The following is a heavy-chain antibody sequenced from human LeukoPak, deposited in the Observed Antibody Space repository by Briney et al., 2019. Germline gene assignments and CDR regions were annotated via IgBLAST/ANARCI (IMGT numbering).Heavy chain of an antibody. J-gene: IGHJ3*02. V-gene: IGHV1-2*04. Sequence: ASVKVSCKASGYTFTGYYMHWVRQAPGQGLEWMGWINPNSGDTNYARKFQGWVTMTRDTSTSTAYMELSRLRSDDTAVYYCATGVVVVQGDAFDIWGQGTMVTVSS. CDR2: INPNSGDT. D-gene: IGHD2-15*01. CDR3: ATGVVVVQGDAFDI. CDR1: GYTFTGYY.